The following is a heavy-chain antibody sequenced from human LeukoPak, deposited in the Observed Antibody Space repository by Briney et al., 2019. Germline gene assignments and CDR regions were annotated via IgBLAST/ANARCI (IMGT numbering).Heavy chain of an antibody. J-gene: IGHJ4*02. CDR3: ARGSSGSLGRDY. Sequence: GASVKVSCKASGYTFTSYDINWVRQATGQGLEWMGWMNPYSGNTGYVQKFQGRVTMTRDTSISTAYMELSSLRSDDTAVDFCARGSSGSLGRDYWGQGTLVTVSS. CDR1: GYTFTSYD. V-gene: IGHV1-8*01. D-gene: IGHD1-26*01. CDR2: MNPYSGNT.